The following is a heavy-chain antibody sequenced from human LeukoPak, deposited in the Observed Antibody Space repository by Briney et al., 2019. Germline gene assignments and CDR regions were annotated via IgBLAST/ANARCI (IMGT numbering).Heavy chain of an antibody. J-gene: IGHJ4*02. CDR1: GGSFSGYY. CDR2: INHSGST. V-gene: IGHV4-34*01. Sequence: SQTLSLTCAVYGGSFSGYYWSWVRQPPGKWLEWLGEINHSGSTNYNPSLKSRVTISVDTSKNQFSLKLSSVTAADTAVYYCARVRGFSLQLWTSDYWGQGTLVTVSS. CDR3: ARVRGFSLQLWTSDY. D-gene: IGHD5-18*01.